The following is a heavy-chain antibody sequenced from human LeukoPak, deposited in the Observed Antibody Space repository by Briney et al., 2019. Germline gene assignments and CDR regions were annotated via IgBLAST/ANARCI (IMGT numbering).Heavy chain of an antibody. Sequence: ASLKVSCKAAGYTFTAYHMHWVRQAPGQGPEWMGWINPNSGGTNYAQKFQGRVTMTRDTYITTAYMELSSLRSDDMAVYYCARGSYNSSSDVDYWGQGTLVTVSS. V-gene: IGHV1-2*02. CDR3: ARGSYNSSSDVDY. D-gene: IGHD6-6*01. CDR1: GYTFTAYH. CDR2: INPNSGGT. J-gene: IGHJ4*02.